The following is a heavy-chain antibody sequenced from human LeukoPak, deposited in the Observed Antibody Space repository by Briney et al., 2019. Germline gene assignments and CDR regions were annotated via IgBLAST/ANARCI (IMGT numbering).Heavy chain of an antibody. J-gene: IGHJ6*02. Sequence: PSETLSLTCAVYGGSFSGYYWSWIRQPPGKGLEWIGEINHSGSTNYNPSLKSRVTISVDTSKNQFSLKLSSVTAADTAVYYCARGHDILTGESYYYYGMDVWGQGTTVTVSS. CDR2: INHSGST. V-gene: IGHV4-34*01. CDR1: GGSFSGYY. D-gene: IGHD3-9*01. CDR3: ARGHDILTGESYYYYGMDV.